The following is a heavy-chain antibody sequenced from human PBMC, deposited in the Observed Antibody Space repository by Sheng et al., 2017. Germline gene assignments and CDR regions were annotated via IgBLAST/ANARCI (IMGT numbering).Heavy chain of an antibody. D-gene: IGHD3-16*02. Sequence: QVQLHQWGAGLLKPSETLSLTCAVYGGSFSGYYWSWIRQPPGKGLEWIGEINHSGSTNYNPSLKSRVTISVDTSKNQFSLKLSSVTAADTAVYYCARTYYDYVWGSYRHYYFDYVGPGNPGHRLL. J-gene: IGHJ4*02. CDR3: ARTYYDYVWGSYRHYYFDY. CDR2: INHSGST. CDR1: GGSFSGYY. V-gene: IGHV4-34*01.